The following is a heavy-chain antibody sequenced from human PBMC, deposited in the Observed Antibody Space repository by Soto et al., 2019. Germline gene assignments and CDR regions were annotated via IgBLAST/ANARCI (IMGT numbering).Heavy chain of an antibody. CDR3: ARDVGYNWNERHYYYMDV. Sequence: SETLSLTCTVSGGSISSYYWSWIRQPPGKGLEWIGYIYYSGSTNYNPSLKSRVTISVDTSKNQFSLKLSSATAADTAVYYCARDVGYNWNERHYYYMDVWGKGTTVTVSS. J-gene: IGHJ6*03. V-gene: IGHV4-59*01. D-gene: IGHD1-1*01. CDR2: IYYSGST. CDR1: GGSISSYY.